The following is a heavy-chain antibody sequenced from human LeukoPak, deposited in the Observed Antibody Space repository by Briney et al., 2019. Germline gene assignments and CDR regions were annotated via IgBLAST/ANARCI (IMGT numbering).Heavy chain of an antibody. D-gene: IGHD1-1*01. J-gene: IGHJ3*02. V-gene: IGHV1-2*02. Sequence: ASVKVSCKASEYTFTGYYMHWVRQAPGQGLEWMGWINPSSGGTNYAQKFQGRVTMTRDTSISTAYMELSSLRSEDTAVYYCARDYWNDDAFDIWGQGTMVTVSS. CDR1: EYTFTGYY. CDR2: INPSSGGT. CDR3: ARDYWNDDAFDI.